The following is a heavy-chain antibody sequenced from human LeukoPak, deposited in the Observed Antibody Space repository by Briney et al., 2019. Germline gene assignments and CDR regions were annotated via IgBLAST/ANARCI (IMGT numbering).Heavy chain of an antibody. V-gene: IGHV3-74*01. CDR1: GFTFSSYW. D-gene: IGHD3-9*01. CDR3: ARGRPYYDILTGPQGPFDY. CDR2: IDSDGSST. Sequence: GGSLRLSCAASGFTFSSYWMHWVRQAPGKGLVWVSRIDSDGSSTSYADSVKGRFTISRDNAKNTLYLQMNSLRAEDTAVYYYARGRPYYDILTGPQGPFDYWGQGTLVTVSS. J-gene: IGHJ4*02.